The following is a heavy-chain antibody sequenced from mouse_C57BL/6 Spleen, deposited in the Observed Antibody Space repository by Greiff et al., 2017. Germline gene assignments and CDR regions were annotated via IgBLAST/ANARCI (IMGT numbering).Heavy chain of an antibody. CDR2: ISSGGSYT. CDR3: ARRGGLAY. Sequence: EVQGVESGGDLVKPGGSLKLSCAASGFTFSSYGMSWVRQTPDKRLEWVATISSGGSYTYYPDSVKGRFTISKDKAKNTQYQPMSRLKDEDTGMYCCARRGGLAYWGQGTLVTVAA. CDR1: GFTFSSYG. J-gene: IGHJ3*01. V-gene: IGHV5-6*01.